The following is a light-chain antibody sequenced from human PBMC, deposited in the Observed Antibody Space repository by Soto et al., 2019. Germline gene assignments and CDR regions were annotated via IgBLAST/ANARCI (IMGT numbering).Light chain of an antibody. V-gene: IGKV3-20*01. Sequence: EIVLTQSPGTLSLSPGETATLSCRASQSVSSTYLAWYQQKPGQAPGLLLHGASNRASGIPDRFSGSGSGTDFTLTISSLEPEDFAVYYCQQYGSSPWTFGQGTKVDNK. J-gene: IGKJ1*01. CDR2: GAS. CDR1: QSVSSTY. CDR3: QQYGSSPWT.